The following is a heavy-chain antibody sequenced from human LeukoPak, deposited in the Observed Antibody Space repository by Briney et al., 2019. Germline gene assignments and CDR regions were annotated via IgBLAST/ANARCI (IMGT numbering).Heavy chain of an antibody. CDR3: AGGVTAYSRDGYNSCFDY. Sequence: PGGSLRLSCAASGFTFSSYAMSWVRQAPGKGLEWVSAISGSGGSTYYADSVKGRFTISRDNSKNTLYLQMNSLRAEDTAVYYCAGGVTAYSRDGYNSCFDYRGQGTLVTVSS. CDR1: GFTFSSYA. J-gene: IGHJ4*02. V-gene: IGHV3-23*01. D-gene: IGHD5-24*01. CDR2: ISGSGGST.